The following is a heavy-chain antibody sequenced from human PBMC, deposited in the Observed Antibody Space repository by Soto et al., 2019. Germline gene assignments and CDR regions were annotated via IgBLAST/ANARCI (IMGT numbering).Heavy chain of an antibody. CDR3: AKVGGGPTVAAASFDS. Sequence: GGSLRLSCAASGFAFSTYAMTWVRQAPGKGLEWVSVISGSGGSSYYADSVKGRFTISRDNSKNTLFLQMNGLRAEDTAVYYCAKVGGGPTVAAASFDSWGQGTLVTVSS. V-gene: IGHV3-23*01. J-gene: IGHJ4*02. CDR1: GFAFSTYA. CDR2: ISGSGGSS. D-gene: IGHD6-13*01.